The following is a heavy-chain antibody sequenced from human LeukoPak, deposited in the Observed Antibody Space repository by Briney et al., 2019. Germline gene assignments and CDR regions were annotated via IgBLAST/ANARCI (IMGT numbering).Heavy chain of an antibody. D-gene: IGHD3-22*01. Sequence: GGSLRLSCAASGFTFSNFAMSWVRQAPGKGLEWVSTISASGGSTYYADSVKGRFTISRDNSKNTLYLQMNSLRAEDTAVYYCARSLDSPGYYSPSDYWGQGTLVTVSS. CDR1: GFTFSNFA. CDR2: ISASGGST. J-gene: IGHJ4*02. V-gene: IGHV3-23*01. CDR3: ARSLDSPGYYSPSDY.